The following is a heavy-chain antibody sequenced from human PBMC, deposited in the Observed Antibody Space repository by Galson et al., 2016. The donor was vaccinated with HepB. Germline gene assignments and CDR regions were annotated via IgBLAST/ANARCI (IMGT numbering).Heavy chain of an antibody. D-gene: IGHD1-1*01. CDR1: GASLIHYY. Sequence: ATLSLTCTVSGASLIHYYWGWIRQPPGKGLEWIGHIYYNGNTNYNLSLTSRLSMSVDTSNNQFSLKLSSVTAADTAVYYCGRGYEGLDHWGQGTLVTVSS. CDR2: IYYNGNT. J-gene: IGHJ4*02. V-gene: IGHV4-59*01. CDR3: GRGYEGLDH.